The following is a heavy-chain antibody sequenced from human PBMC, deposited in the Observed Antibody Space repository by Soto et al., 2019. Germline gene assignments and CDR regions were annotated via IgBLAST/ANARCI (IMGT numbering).Heavy chain of an antibody. V-gene: IGHV4-61*08. J-gene: IGHJ3*02. CDR1: GGSVSSGGYY. D-gene: IGHD4-17*01. CDR2: IYYSGST. CDR3: ARVWATVTTAFDI. Sequence: SESLSLTCTVSGGSVSSGGYYWSWIRQPPGKGLEWIGYIYYSGSTNYNPSLKSRVTISVDTSKNQFSLKLSSVTAADTAVYYCARVWATVTTAFDIWGQGTMVTVSS.